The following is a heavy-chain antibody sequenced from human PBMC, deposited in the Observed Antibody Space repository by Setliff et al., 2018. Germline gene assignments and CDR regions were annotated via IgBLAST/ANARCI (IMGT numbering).Heavy chain of an antibody. D-gene: IGHD3-9*01. CDR2: INPNSGGT. V-gene: IGHV1-2*02. CDR1: GYTFTGYY. Sequence: ASVKVSCKASGYTFTGYYMNWVRQAPGQGLEWMGWINPNSGGTTYKDKFRGRVTMTSDTSISTAYMELSSLTSDDTAVYYCARDPGPDWAYNYFDPWGQGTLVTVS. J-gene: IGHJ5*02. CDR3: ARDPGPDWAYNYFDP.